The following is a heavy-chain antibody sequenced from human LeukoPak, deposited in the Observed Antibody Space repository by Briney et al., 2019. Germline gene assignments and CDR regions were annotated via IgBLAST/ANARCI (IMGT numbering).Heavy chain of an antibody. CDR1: GVSISSSNSY. D-gene: IGHD3-9*01. Sequence: SETLSLTCTVSGVSISSSNSYWGWIRQPPGKGLERIGSIYYSGNTYYNASLKSQVSISIDTSKNQFSLKLSSVTAADTAVYYCAAYLTWFDPWGQGTLVTVSS. J-gene: IGHJ5*02. CDR2: IYYSGNT. CDR3: AAYLTWFDP. V-gene: IGHV4-39*07.